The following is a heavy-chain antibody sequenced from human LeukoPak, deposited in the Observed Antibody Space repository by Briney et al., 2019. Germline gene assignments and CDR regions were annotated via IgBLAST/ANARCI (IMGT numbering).Heavy chain of an antibody. J-gene: IGHJ4*02. CDR2: LSGTGATT. D-gene: IGHD2-2*01. CDR1: GFTFSSYA. V-gene: IGHV3-23*01. Sequence: GGSLRLSCAASGFTFSSYAMSWVRQAPGKGLEWVAPLSGTGATTYYADSVKGRFTISRDNSKNTLYLQMNSLRAEDTAVYYCAKAHDIVVVLDYWGQGTLVTVSS. CDR3: AKAHDIVVVLDY.